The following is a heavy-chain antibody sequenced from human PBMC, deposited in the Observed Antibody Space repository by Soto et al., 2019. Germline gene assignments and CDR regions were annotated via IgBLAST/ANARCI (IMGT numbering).Heavy chain of an antibody. CDR1: GFTFSSYE. CDR2: ISSSGSTI. J-gene: IGHJ6*02. V-gene: IGHV3-48*03. CDR3: ARDHGKAGYGYYYYYYGMDV. Sequence: GGSLRLSCAASGFTFSSYEMNWVRQAPGKGLEWVSYISSSGSTIYYADSVQGRFTISRDNAKNSLYLQMNSLRAEDTAVYYCARDHGKAGYGYYYYYYGMDVWGQGTTVTVSS. D-gene: IGHD5-18*01.